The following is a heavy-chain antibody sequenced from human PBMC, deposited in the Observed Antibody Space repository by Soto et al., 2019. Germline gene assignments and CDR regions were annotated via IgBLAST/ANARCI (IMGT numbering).Heavy chain of an antibody. J-gene: IGHJ5*02. V-gene: IGHV4-61*01. Sequence: PSEPLSLTCTVSGGSVSIGSYYWSWIRQPPGKGLEWIGYIYYSWSTNYNPSLKSRVTISVDTSKNQFSLKLSSVTAADTAVYYCARDLNYYDSSGYYLNWFDPWGQGTLVTVSS. D-gene: IGHD3-22*01. CDR2: IYYSWST. CDR1: GGSVSIGSYY. CDR3: ARDLNYYDSSGYYLNWFDP.